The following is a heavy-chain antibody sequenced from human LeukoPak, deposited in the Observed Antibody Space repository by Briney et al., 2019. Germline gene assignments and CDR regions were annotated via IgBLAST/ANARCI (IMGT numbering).Heavy chain of an antibody. Sequence: PSETLSLTCTVSGDYIRSSSYYWGWIRQPPGKGLEWIGEINHSGSTNYNPSLKSRVTISVDTSKNQFSLKLSSVTAADTAAYYCARGLLVVVPAAIIHWFDPWGQGTLVTVSS. D-gene: IGHD2-2*02. CDR1: GDYIRSSSYY. CDR3: ARGLLVVVPAAIIHWFDP. V-gene: IGHV4-39*07. CDR2: INHSGST. J-gene: IGHJ5*02.